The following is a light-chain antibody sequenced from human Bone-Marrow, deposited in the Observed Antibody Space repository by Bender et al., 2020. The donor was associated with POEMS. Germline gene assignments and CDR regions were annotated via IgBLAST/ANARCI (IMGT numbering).Light chain of an antibody. Sequence: QSVLTQPPSASGTPGQRVTISCSGGSSNIGAHAVNWYQHLPGTAPKLLIYSSHRRPSEVPDRFSGSRSGPSASLAISGLQSEDEADYYCTVWDDSLNGRVFGGGAKLTV. CDR1: SSNIGAHA. CDR3: TVWDDSLNGRV. J-gene: IGLJ3*02. V-gene: IGLV1-44*01. CDR2: SSH.